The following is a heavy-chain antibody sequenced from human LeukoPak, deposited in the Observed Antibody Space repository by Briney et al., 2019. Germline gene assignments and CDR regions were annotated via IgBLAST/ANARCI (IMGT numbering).Heavy chain of an antibody. CDR3: ARNRADFNLAAHYFDY. D-gene: IGHD1-1*01. Sequence: SETLSLTCTVSGGSISSGDYYWSWIRQPPGKGLEWIGYIYYSGSTYYNPSLKSRVTISVDTSKNQFSLKLSSVTAADTAVYYCARNRADFNLAAHYFDYWGQGTLVTVSS. V-gene: IGHV4-30-4*01. J-gene: IGHJ4*02. CDR2: IYYSGST. CDR1: GGSISSGDYY.